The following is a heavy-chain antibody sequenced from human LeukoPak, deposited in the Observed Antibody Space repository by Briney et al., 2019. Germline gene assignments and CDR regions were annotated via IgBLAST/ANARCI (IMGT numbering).Heavy chain of an antibody. J-gene: IGHJ5*02. CDR2: INHSGRT. Sequence: PSQTLSLTCTVSGGSISSGGYYWSWIRQPPGKGLEWIGEINHSGRTNYNPSLKSRVTISLDTSKNRFSLKLSSVSAADTAVYYCARGRPLELLTNWFDPWGQGALVTVSS. V-gene: IGHV4-30-2*01. CDR1: GGSISSGGYY. D-gene: IGHD1-7*01. CDR3: ARGRPLELLTNWFDP.